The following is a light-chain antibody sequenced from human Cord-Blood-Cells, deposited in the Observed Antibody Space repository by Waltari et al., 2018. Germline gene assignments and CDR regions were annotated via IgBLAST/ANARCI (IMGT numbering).Light chain of an antibody. J-gene: IGLJ3*02. CDR2: DFS. CDR3: CSYAGSYTWV. Sequence: QSALTQPRSVSGSPGQSVTIPRTVTSSAVVGYNYVSWYQQHPGKAPQLMIYDFSKRPSGVPDRFSGSKSGNTASLTISGLQAEDEADYYCCSYAGSYTWVFGGGTKLTVL. CDR1: SSAVVGYNY. V-gene: IGLV2-11*01.